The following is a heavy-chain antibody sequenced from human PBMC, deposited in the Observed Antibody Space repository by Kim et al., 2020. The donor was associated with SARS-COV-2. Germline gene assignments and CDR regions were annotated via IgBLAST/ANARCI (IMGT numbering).Heavy chain of an antibody. CDR3: ARDPRQYTAMASDYFDY. Sequence: SETLSLTCTVSGGSISSSSYYWGWIRQPPGKGLEWIGSIYYSGSTYYNPSLKSRVTISVDTSKNQFSLKLSSVTAADTAVYYCARDPRQYTAMASDYFDYWGQGTLVTVSS. V-gene: IGHV4-39*07. CDR2: IYYSGST. D-gene: IGHD5-18*01. J-gene: IGHJ4*02. CDR1: GGSISSSSYY.